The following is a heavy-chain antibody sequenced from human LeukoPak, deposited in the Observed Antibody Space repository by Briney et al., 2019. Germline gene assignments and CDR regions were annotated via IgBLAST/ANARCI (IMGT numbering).Heavy chain of an antibody. J-gene: IGHJ4*02. CDR3: AKDAGGAGASTFDY. D-gene: IGHD3-10*01. CDR2: ISNNGITT. V-gene: IGHV3-74*03. Sequence: GGSLRLSCVGSGFTFSNFWMHWVRQAPGKGPVWVSRISNNGITTTDADSVRGRFTISRDNSKNTLSLQMNSLKAEDTAIYYCAKDAGGAGASTFDYWGQGTLVTVSS. CDR1: GFTFSNFW.